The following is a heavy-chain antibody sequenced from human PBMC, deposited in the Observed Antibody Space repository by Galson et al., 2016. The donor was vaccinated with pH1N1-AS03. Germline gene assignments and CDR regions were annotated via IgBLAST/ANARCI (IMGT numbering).Heavy chain of an antibody. V-gene: IGHV2-5*01. CDR2: IYWNDDK. CDR3: AHSPSHAFQYWFDV. CDR1: GFSLTTPGVS. D-gene: IGHD3-16*01. J-gene: IGHJ5*02. Sequence: PALVKPTQTLTLTCTFSGFSLTTPGVSVGWIRQPPGKAPQWLALIYWNDDKRYSPSLRTRLSITKDTSKDHVVLTMTNMDPLDTATYYCAHSPSHAFQYWFDVWGRGTLVVVSS.